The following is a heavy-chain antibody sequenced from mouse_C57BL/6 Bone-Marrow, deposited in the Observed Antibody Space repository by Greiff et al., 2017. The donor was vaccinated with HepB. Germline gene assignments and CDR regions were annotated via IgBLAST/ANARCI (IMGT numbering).Heavy chain of an antibody. Sequence: VQLKESGPGLVKPSQSLSLTCSVTGYSITSGYYWNWIRQFPGNKLEWMGYISYDGSNNYNPSLKNRISITRDTSKNQFFLKLNSVTTEDTATYYCARYSFAYWGQGTLVTVSA. CDR3: ARYSFAY. CDR2: ISYDGSN. J-gene: IGHJ3*01. CDR1: GYSITSGYY. V-gene: IGHV3-6*01.